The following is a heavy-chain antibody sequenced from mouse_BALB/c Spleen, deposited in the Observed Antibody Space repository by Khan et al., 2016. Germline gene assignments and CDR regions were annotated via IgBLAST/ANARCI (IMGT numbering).Heavy chain of an antibody. CDR2: ISYDGSN. CDR1: GFSITSGYF. Sequence: EVQLQESGPGLVKPSQSLSLTCSVSGFSITSGYFWNWIRQFPGNKLEWMGYISYDGSNHYNPSLKNRISITRETSKNQFFLKLNSVTTEDTATYFCARDRDYYAMDYWGQGTSGTVSS. J-gene: IGHJ4*01. CDR3: ARDRDYYAMDY. V-gene: IGHV3-6*02.